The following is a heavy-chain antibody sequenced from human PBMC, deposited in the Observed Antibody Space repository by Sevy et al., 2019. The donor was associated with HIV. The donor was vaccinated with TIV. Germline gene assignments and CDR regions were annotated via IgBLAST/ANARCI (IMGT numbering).Heavy chain of an antibody. CDR1: GFTFNSHG. V-gene: IGHV3-30*18. Sequence: GGSLRLSCAASGFTFNSHGMSWVRQAPGKGLEWVAIISYDGSNDYYANSVRGRFTIFRDNSENTLFLQMNSLRVEDTAVYYCAKVLVPLLVWDREPSYYYGMDAWGQGTTVTVSS. J-gene: IGHJ6*02. D-gene: IGHD3-10*01. CDR3: AKVLVPLLVWDREPSYYYGMDA. CDR2: ISYDGSND.